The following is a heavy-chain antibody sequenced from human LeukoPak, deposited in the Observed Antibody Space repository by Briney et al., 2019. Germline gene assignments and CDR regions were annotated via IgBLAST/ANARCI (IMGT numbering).Heavy chain of an antibody. D-gene: IGHD4-17*01. CDR1: GFSFNTYA. V-gene: IGHV3-30*18. Sequence: GRSLRLSCAASGFSFNTYAMHWVRQAPGKGLEWVAVISFDGSNQYYADSVKGRFTIYRDNFKNTVYLQMNSLRAEETAVYYCAKSHPPTVTTEEGEYLQHWGQGTLVTVSS. CDR2: ISFDGSNQ. J-gene: IGHJ1*01. CDR3: AKSHPPTVTTEEGEYLQH.